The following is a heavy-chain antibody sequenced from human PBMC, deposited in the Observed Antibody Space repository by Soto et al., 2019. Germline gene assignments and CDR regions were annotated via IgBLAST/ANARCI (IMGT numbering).Heavy chain of an antibody. V-gene: IGHV3-23*01. J-gene: IGHJ3*01. CDR3: EKAKSIADRCDGFDL. CDR1: GFTFSSYA. D-gene: IGHD6-6*01. CDR2: ISGSGGST. Sequence: GGSLRLSWAASGFTFSSYAISWVRQAPGKALEWVSAISGSGGSTYYAYSVKVPFTISRDNSKNRLYLQMNSLRAEDTAVYHCEKAKSIADRCDGFDLCGEGTTVTVSS.